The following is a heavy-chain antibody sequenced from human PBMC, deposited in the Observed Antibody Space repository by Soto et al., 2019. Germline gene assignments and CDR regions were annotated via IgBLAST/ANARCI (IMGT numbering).Heavy chain of an antibody. CDR3: AGAHYDDSSGYYPKCDY. Sequence: QVQLVQSGAEVKKPGASVKVSCKASGYTFTSYDINWVRQATXXXXXXXXWMNPNRGKTGYAQKLQGRVPMTRNTSISTSYRELSSXRSEDTPVYYCAGAHYDDSSGYYPKCDYGGQGPRFPFSS. J-gene: IGHJ4*02. V-gene: IGHV1-8*01. CDR2: MNPNRGKT. D-gene: IGHD3-22*01. CDR1: GYTFTSYD.